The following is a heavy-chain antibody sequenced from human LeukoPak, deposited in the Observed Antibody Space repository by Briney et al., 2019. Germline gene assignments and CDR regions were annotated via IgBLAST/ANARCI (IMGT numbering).Heavy chain of an antibody. CDR3: ARDLYDSSGYYSPPAFDY. D-gene: IGHD3-22*01. J-gene: IGHJ4*02. Sequence: PSETLSLTCTVSGGSISSYYWSWIRQPAGKGLEWIGRIYTSGSTNYNPSLKSRVTMSADTSKNQFSLKLSSVTAADTAVYYCARDLYDSSGYYSPPAFDYWGQGTLVTVSS. CDR2: IYTSGST. CDR1: GGSISSYY. V-gene: IGHV4-4*07.